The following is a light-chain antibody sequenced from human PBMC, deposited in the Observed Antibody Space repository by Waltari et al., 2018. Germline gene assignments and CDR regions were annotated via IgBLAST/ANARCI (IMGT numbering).Light chain of an antibody. J-gene: IGLJ2*01. V-gene: IGLV2-8*01. Sequence: QSALTQSPSASGSPGQSVTLSCPGLSSDVGDYNYVSWYQQHPGKAPKVMIYEVSKRPSGVPDRFSGSKSGNTASLTVSGLQAEDEADYYCSSYAGSNNFVVFGGGTKLTVL. CDR3: SSYAGSNNFVV. CDR1: SSDVGDYNY. CDR2: EVS.